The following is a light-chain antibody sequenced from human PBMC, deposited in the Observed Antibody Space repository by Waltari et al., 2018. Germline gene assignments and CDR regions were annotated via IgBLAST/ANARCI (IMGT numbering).Light chain of an antibody. Sequence: EIQMTQSPSSLSVSVGDRVTITCRASQSIDRYLNWYQQKEGRAPNLLIYSASNLQSGVPSRFSGSGSGTDFTLTISSLQHEDFATYYCRQSYSAPFTFGPGTKVDI. CDR2: SAS. CDR3: RQSYSAPFT. CDR1: QSIDRY. V-gene: IGKV1-39*01. J-gene: IGKJ3*01.